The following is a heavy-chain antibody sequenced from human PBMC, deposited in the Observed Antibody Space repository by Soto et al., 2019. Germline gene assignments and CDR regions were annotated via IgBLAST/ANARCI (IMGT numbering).Heavy chain of an antibody. CDR1: GGSISSYY. CDR3: ARLEGGRYYGSGSYYTYFDY. D-gene: IGHD3-10*01. Sequence: PSETLSLTCTVSGGSISSYYWSWIRQPPGKGLEWIGYIYYSGSTNYNPSLKSRVTISVDTSKNQFSLKLSSVTAADTAVYYCARLEGGRYYGSGSYYTYFDYWGQGTLVTVSS. V-gene: IGHV4-59*08. CDR2: IYYSGST. J-gene: IGHJ4*02.